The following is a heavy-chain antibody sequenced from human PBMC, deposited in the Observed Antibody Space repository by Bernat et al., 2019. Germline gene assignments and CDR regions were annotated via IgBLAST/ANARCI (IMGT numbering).Heavy chain of an antibody. Sequence: QVQLQESGPGLVKPSDTLSLTCAVSGGSVSSGSYFWSWIRQPPGKGQEWIGYVSYIGSANYNPSFRSRVLISVDTFKNYLSLTLRSVSAADTAVYYCARDVGGYYTGDSFDVWGQRTMVTVSS. CDR2: VSYIGSA. CDR3: ARDVGGYYTGDSFDV. D-gene: IGHD3-3*01. J-gene: IGHJ3*01. V-gene: IGHV4-61*03. CDR1: GGSVSSGSYF.